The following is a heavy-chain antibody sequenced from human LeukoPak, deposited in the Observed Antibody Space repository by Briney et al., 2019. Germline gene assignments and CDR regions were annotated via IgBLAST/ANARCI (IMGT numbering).Heavy chain of an antibody. CDR2: IKEDGSEK. Sequence: GGSLRLSCVAPGFTFSVYWMSWVRQAPGKGLEWVADIKEDGSEKYYVDSVKGRFTISRDNAKNSLYLQMSSLRAEDTAVYYCARGGSWFAPWGQGTLVTVSS. CDR3: ARGGSWFAP. J-gene: IGHJ5*02. D-gene: IGHD3-10*01. V-gene: IGHV3-7*01. CDR1: GFTFSVYW.